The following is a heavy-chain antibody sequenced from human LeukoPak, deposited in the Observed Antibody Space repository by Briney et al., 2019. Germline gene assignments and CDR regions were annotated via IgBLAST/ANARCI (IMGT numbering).Heavy chain of an antibody. Sequence: GSLRLSCAASGFTFSSYSMNWVRQAPGKGLEWIGEINHSGSTNYNPSLKSRVTISVGTSKNQFSLKLSSVTAADTAVYYCARDPDYYGSGSYSGWVPHYYYYGMDVWGQGTTVTVSS. J-gene: IGHJ6*02. CDR2: INHSGST. CDR1: GFTFSSYS. CDR3: ARDPDYYGSGSYSGWVPHYYYYGMDV. V-gene: IGHV4-34*01. D-gene: IGHD3-10*01.